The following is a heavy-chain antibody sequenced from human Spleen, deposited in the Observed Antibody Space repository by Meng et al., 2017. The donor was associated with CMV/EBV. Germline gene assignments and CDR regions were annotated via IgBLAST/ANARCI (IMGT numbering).Heavy chain of an antibody. CDR3: ARWYSGSSNYYFYYGFDV. V-gene: IGHV3-48*04. CDR2: ISNTGSTI. CDR1: GFTFSNYN. D-gene: IGHD1-26*01. J-gene: IGHJ6*02. Sequence: GESLKISCAASGFTFSNYNMNWVRQAPGKGLEWVSYISNTGSTIYYADSVKGRFTISRDNAKNLLFLQINSLRVEDTAVYYCARWYSGSSNYYFYYGFDVWGQGTAVTVSS.